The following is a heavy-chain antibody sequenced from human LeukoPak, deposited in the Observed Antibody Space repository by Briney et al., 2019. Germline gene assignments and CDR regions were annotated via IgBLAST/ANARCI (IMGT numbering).Heavy chain of an antibody. CDR2: ISAYNGNT. Sequence: ASVKVSCKASGYTFTSYGISWVRQAPGQGPEWMGWISAYNGNTNYAQNLQDRVTMTTDTSTNTAYMELRSLRSDDTAVYYCAKRMLGQRRTSPYDYWGQGTLVTVSS. V-gene: IGHV1-18*01. J-gene: IGHJ4*02. CDR1: GYTFTSYG. D-gene: IGHD1-1*01. CDR3: AKRMLGQRRTSPYDY.